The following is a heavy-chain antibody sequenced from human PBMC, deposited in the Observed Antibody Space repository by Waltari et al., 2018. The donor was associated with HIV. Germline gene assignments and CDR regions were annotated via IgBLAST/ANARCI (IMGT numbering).Heavy chain of an antibody. CDR3: ASHRYSGYDRYFYYYYGMDV. J-gene: IGHJ6*02. D-gene: IGHD5-12*01. CDR2: IKQDGSEE. V-gene: IGHV3-7*01. CDR1: GFTFSNFW. Sequence: EVQLVESGGGLVQPGGSLRLSCAASGFTFSNFWMTWVRQAPGKGLEGGANIKQDGSEEYYVDSVRGRFTISRDNAQNSLFLHMNSLKAEDSAVYYCASHRYSGYDRYFYYYYGMDVWGQGTTVTVSS.